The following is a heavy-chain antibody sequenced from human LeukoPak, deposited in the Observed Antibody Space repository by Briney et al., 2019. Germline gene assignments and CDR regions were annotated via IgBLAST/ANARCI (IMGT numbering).Heavy chain of an antibody. Sequence: PGGSLRLSCTVSGFTVSSNSMSWVRQAPGKGLEWVSFIYSGGNTHNSDSVKGRFTISRDNSKNTLYLQMNTLRAKDTAVYYCARRAGDYSHPYDYWGQGTLVTVSS. V-gene: IGHV3-53*01. CDR3: ARRAGDYSHPYDY. CDR2: IYSGGNT. J-gene: IGHJ4*02. D-gene: IGHD3-22*01. CDR1: GFTVSSNS.